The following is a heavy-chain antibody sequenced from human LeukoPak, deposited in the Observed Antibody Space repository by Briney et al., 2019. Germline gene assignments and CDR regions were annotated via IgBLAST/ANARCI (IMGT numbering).Heavy chain of an antibody. CDR3: ARRIAYCSGGSCYSAPYYYYYMDV. D-gene: IGHD2-15*01. CDR2: ISAYNGNT. CDR1: GYTFTSDG. Sequence: GASVKVSCKASGYTFTSDGISWVRQAPGQGLEWMGWISAYNGNTNYAQKLQGRVTMTTDTSTSTAYMELRSLRSDDTAVYYCARRIAYCSGGSCYSAPYYYYYMDVWGKGTTVTVSS. J-gene: IGHJ6*03. V-gene: IGHV1-18*01.